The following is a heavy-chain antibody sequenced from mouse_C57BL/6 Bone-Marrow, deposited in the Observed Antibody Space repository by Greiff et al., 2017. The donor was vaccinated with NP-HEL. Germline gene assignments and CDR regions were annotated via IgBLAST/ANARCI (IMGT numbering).Heavy chain of an antibody. Sequence: VQLQQSGAELVRPGASVTLSCKASGYTFTDYEMHWVKQTPVHGLEWIGAIDPETGGTAYNQKFKGKAILTADKSSSTAYMELRSLTSEDSAVYYCAGHYGSGYWYFDVWGTGTTVTVSS. CDR1: GYTFTDYE. D-gene: IGHD1-1*01. CDR3: AGHYGSGYWYFDV. CDR2: IDPETGGT. J-gene: IGHJ1*03. V-gene: IGHV1-15*01.